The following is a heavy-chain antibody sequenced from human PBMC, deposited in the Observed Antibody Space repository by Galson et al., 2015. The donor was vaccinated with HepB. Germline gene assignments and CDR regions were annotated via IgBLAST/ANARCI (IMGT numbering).Heavy chain of an antibody. J-gene: IGHJ4*02. CDR1: GDSVSSKSAI. CDR3: ARLDPGGDSWLLNYFDY. D-gene: IGHD6-13*01. CDR2: TYYRSRWYF. Sequence: ISGDSVSSKSAIWNWIRQSPSRGLEWLGRTYYRSRWYFHYADSVRGRITINPDTSKNQFSLQLNSVTPEDTAMYYCARLDPGGDSWLLNYFDYWGQGTLVTVSP. V-gene: IGHV6-1*01.